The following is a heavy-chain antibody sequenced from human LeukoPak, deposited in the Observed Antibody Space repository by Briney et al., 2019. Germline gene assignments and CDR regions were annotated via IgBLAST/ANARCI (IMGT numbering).Heavy chain of an antibody. Sequence: GGSLRLSCAASGFSFSSSVMSWVRQAPGKGLEWVSGFGYNGRSTSYADSVKGRFTISRDNARNSLFLQMNSLRAEDTAVYYCARGRFSYDNTGYSSFYYWGQGTLVTVSS. CDR1: GFSFSSSV. J-gene: IGHJ4*02. D-gene: IGHD2-2*03. CDR3: ARGRFSYDNTGYSSFYY. CDR2: FGYNGRST. V-gene: IGHV3-23*01.